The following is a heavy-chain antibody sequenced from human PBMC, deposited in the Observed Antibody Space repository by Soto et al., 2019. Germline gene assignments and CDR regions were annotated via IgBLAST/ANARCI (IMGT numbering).Heavy chain of an antibody. D-gene: IGHD2-15*01. CDR2: IIPILGIA. CDR3: ARGGCSGGSCYHNWFDP. V-gene: IGHV1-69*02. Sequence: QVQLVQSGAEVKQPGSSVKVSCKASGGTFSSYTISWVRQTPGHGLEWMGRIIPILGIANYAQKFQGRVTITADKSTSTAYMELSSLRSEDTAVYYCARGGCSGGSCYHNWFDPWGQGTLVTVSS. J-gene: IGHJ5*02. CDR1: GGTFSSYT.